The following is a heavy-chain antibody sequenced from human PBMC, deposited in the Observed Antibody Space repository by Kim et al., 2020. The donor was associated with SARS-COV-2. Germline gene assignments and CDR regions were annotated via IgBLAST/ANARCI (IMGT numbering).Heavy chain of an antibody. J-gene: IGHJ4*02. CDR1: GFTFSNYG. CDR3: AKVLGSSEDY. D-gene: IGHD6-13*01. Sequence: GGSLRLSCAASGFTFSNYGMDWVRQAPGKGLEWVAVIWYDGSNKYYADSVKGRFTISRDNSKNTLYLQMNSLRAEDTAVYYCAKVLGSSEDYWGQGTLVTVSS. CDR2: IWYDGSNK. V-gene: IGHV3-33*06.